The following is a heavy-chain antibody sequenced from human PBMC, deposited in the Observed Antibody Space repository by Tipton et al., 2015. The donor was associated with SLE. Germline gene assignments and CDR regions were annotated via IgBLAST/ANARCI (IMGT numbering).Heavy chain of an antibody. CDR1: GGSINSPTYY. CDR3: AGVSRDAFEI. J-gene: IGHJ3*02. V-gene: IGHV4-39*07. D-gene: IGHD5/OR15-5a*01. Sequence: TLSLTCTVSGGSINSPTYYWGWIRQPPGKGLEWIGSIYYTGSAYYNPSLKSRVTISVDTSKNQFSLKLSSVTAADTAVYYCAGVSRDAFEIWGQGTMVTVSS. CDR2: IYYTGSA.